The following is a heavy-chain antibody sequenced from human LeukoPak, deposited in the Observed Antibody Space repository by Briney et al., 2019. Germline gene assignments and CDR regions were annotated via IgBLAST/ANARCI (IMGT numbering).Heavy chain of an antibody. V-gene: IGHV3-7*01. CDR3: VGSSGWLFDY. D-gene: IGHD6-19*01. J-gene: IGHJ4*02. CDR2: IKEDGSRI. Sequence: GGSLRLSCPGTGFTFSNYWMNGVRQAPGKGREWVANIKEDGSRINYVDSVKGRFTISRDNAKNSVYLQMDNLRAEDTAVYYCVGSSGWLFDYWGQGILVAVSS. CDR1: GFTFSNYW.